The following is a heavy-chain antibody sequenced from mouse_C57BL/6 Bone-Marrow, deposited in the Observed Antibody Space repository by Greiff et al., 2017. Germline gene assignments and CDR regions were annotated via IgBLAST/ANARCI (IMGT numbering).Heavy chain of an antibody. D-gene: IGHD4-1*01. Sequence: VQLQQSGAELVKPGASVKMSCKASGYTFTSYWITWVKQRPGQGLEWIGDIYPGSGSTNYNEKFKSKATLTVDTSASTAYMQLSSLTSEDSAVYYCARSGYAMDYWGQGTSVTVSS. CDR3: ARSGYAMDY. CDR2: IYPGSGST. J-gene: IGHJ4*01. V-gene: IGHV1-55*01. CDR1: GYTFTSYW.